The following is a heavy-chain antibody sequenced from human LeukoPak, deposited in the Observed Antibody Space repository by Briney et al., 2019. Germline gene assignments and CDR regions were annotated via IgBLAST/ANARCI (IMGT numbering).Heavy chain of an antibody. CDR3: AGRIAARPFSPPFDY. Sequence: GGPLRLPCAASGFTFSSYAMSWFRQAPGKGLEWVSAVGDSGIHTYHADSVKGRFTISRDNSKSMLYLQMNSLRAGDTAVYYCAGRIAARPFSPPFDYWGQGALVTVSS. D-gene: IGHD6-6*01. CDR1: GFTFSSYA. V-gene: IGHV3-23*01. CDR2: VGDSGIHT. J-gene: IGHJ4*02.